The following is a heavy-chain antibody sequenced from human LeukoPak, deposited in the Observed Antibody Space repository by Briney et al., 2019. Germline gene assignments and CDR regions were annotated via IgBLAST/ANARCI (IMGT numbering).Heavy chain of an antibody. CDR2: ISPDGGNT. CDR1: GFTFSSYA. CDR3: VPKGTEGY. V-gene: IGHV3-64D*06. J-gene: IGHJ4*02. Sequence: AGGSLRLSYSASGFTFSSYAMHWVRQAPGKGLEYVSAISPDGGNTYYADSVKGRFSISRDNSKNTLYLQMSSLRPEDTAVYYCVPKGTEGYWGQGTLVTVSS.